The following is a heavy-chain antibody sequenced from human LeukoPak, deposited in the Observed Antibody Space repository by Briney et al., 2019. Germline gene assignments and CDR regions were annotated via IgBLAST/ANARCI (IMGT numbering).Heavy chain of an antibody. J-gene: IGHJ5*02. D-gene: IGHD6-13*01. CDR2: IYPGDSDT. V-gene: IGHV5-51*01. Sequence: GESLKISCKGSGYSFTSYWIGWVRQMPGKGMEWMGIIYPGDSDTRYSPSFQGQVTISADKPISTAYLQWSSLKASDTAMYYCARHAYGAAAGTESGFDPWGQGTLVTVSS. CDR3: ARHAYGAAAGTESGFDP. CDR1: GYSFTSYW.